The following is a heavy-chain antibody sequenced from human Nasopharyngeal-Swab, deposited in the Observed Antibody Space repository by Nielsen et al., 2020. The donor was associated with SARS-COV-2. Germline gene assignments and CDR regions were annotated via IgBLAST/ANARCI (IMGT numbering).Heavy chain of an antibody. D-gene: IGHD1-14*01. CDR1: GFTFSDHY. J-gene: IGHJ6*02. V-gene: IGHV3-11*05. CDR2: ISDSGSYR. CDR3: ARGLSITYFYYGMDV. Sequence: GESLKISCVASGFTFSDHYMTWIRQAPGKGLEWVSFISDSGSYRNHADSVKGRFTISRDNAKNSLYLEMESLRVEDTAVYYCARGLSITYFYYGMDVWGQGTSVTVS.